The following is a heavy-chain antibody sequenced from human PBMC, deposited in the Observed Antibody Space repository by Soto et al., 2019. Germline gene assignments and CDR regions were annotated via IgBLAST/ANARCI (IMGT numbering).Heavy chain of an antibody. CDR2: IYHSGST. CDR1: GGSISSGGYF. J-gene: IGHJ4*02. CDR3: AREGSSVTGIFYD. D-gene: IGHD2-2*01. Sequence: SETLSLTCAVSGGSISSGGYFWSWIRQPPGKGLEWIGYIYHSGSTYYNPSLKSRVTISVDRSKNQLSLKLSSVTAADTAVYYCAREGSSVTGIFYDWGQGTLVTVSS. V-gene: IGHV4-30-2*01.